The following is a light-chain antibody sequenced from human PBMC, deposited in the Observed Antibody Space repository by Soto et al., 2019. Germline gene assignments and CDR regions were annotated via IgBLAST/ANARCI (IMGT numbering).Light chain of an antibody. Sequence: EIVLTQSPAILSVSPGERATLSCRASQSISRSLAWYQQKPGQAPRLLISDASTRATGIPARFSGSGSGTELTLTISSLQSEDFALYYCHQYNSWPPGTVGQGTKVDIK. CDR2: DAS. J-gene: IGKJ2*01. CDR1: QSISRS. V-gene: IGKV3-15*01. CDR3: HQYNSWPPGT.